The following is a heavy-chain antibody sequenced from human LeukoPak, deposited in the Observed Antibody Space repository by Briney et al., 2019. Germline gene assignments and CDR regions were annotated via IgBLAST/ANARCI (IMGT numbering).Heavy chain of an antibody. Sequence: SETLSLTCAVSGGSISRYYWSWIRQPAGRGLEWIGHIYTSGSTNYNPSLRSRVTMSIDMSENQFSLRLNSVTAADTAIYYCARDRYQGFDPWGQGTLVTVSS. V-gene: IGHV4-4*07. CDR1: GGSISRYY. J-gene: IGHJ5*02. CDR2: IYTSGST. CDR3: ARDRYQGFDP. D-gene: IGHD2-2*01.